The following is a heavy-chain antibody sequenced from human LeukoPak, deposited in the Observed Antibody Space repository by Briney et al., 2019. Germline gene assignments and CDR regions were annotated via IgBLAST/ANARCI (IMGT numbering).Heavy chain of an antibody. J-gene: IGHJ4*02. V-gene: IGHV4-34*01. Sequence: SETLSLTCAAYGGSFSGYYWSWIRQPPGKGLEWIGEINHSGSTNYNPSLKSRVTISVDTSKNQFSLKLSSVTAADTAVYYCAALGQYYDILTGYHPYFDYWGQGTLVTVSS. CDR1: GGSFSGYY. CDR2: INHSGST. D-gene: IGHD3-9*01. CDR3: AALGQYYDILTGYHPYFDY.